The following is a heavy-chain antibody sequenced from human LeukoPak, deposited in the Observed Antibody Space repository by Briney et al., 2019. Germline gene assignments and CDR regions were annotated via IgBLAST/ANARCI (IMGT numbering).Heavy chain of an antibody. Sequence: SETLSLTCAVYGGSFSGYFWSWIRQPPGKGLEWIGEINHSGSTNYNPSLKSRLTISMDTTKSQFSLKLSSVTAADTAVYYCARGFFPRFGESAGMDVWGQGTTVTVSS. V-gene: IGHV4-34*01. D-gene: IGHD3-10*01. J-gene: IGHJ6*02. CDR2: INHSGST. CDR1: GGSFSGYF. CDR3: ARGFFPRFGESAGMDV.